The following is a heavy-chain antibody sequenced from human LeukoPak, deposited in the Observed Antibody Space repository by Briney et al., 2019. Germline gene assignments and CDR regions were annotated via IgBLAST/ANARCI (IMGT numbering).Heavy chain of an antibody. V-gene: IGHV3-53*01. CDR2: IFSSGSS. CDR1: GLTVGSNY. J-gene: IGHJ4*02. Sequence: GGSLTLSCAASGLTVGSNYMSWVRQPPGGGLEWVSVIFSSGSSFDGTSHYADSVKGQFTISRHDSDNTVYLQMNTLRAEDTAVYYCVKDGRRSPPCWGQGTLVTVSS. D-gene: IGHD2-15*01. CDR3: VKDGRRSPPC.